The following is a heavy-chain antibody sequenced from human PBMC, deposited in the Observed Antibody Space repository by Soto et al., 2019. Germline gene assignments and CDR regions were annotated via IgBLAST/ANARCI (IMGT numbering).Heavy chain of an antibody. CDR1: GDSVSSNSAA. Sequence: PSQTRSLTCAISGDSVSSNSAAWNWIRQSPSRGLEWLGRTYYRSKWYNDYAVSVKSRITINPDTSKNQFSLQLNSVTPEDTAVYYRARDGPAEGIAVAGWGMDVWGQGTTVTVSS. D-gene: IGHD6-19*01. J-gene: IGHJ6*02. CDR3: ARDGPAEGIAVAGWGMDV. V-gene: IGHV6-1*01. CDR2: TYYRSKWYN.